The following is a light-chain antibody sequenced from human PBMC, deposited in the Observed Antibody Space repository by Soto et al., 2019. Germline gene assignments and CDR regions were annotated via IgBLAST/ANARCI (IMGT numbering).Light chain of an antibody. CDR3: CAYAGSDTLV. V-gene: IGLV2-11*01. CDR1: SSDVGGYNY. Sequence: QSALTQPRSVSGSPGQSVTISCTGTSSDVGGYNYVSWYQQHPGKAPKLMIYDVSKRPSGVPDRFSGSKSGNTASLTIAGLQAEEEADYYCCAYAGSDTLVFGGGTKLTV. J-gene: IGLJ2*01. CDR2: DVS.